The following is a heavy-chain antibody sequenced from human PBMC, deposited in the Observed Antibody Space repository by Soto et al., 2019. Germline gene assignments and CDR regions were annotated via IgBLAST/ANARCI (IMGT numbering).Heavy chain of an antibody. D-gene: IGHD2-15*01. CDR2: MNPNSGNT. V-gene: IGHV1-8*01. CDR3: ARAGCSGGSCDPKHALYYFDS. J-gene: IGHJ4*02. Sequence: ASVKVSCKASGYTFTSYDINWVRQATGQGLEWMGWMNPNSGNTGYAQKFQGRVTMTRNTSISAAYMELSSLRSEDTAVYYCARAGCSGGSCDPKHALYYFDSWGQGTLVTVSS. CDR1: GYTFTSYD.